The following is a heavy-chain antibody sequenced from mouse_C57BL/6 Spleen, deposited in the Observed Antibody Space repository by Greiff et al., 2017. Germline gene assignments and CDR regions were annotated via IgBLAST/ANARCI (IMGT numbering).Heavy chain of an antibody. D-gene: IGHD4-1*02. V-gene: IGHV3-6*01. CDR3: ARDPTGTFFDY. CDR1: GYSITSGYY. CDR2: ISYDGSN. J-gene: IGHJ2*01. Sequence: EVQRVESGPGLVKPSQSLSLTCSVTGYSITSGYYWNWIRQFPGNKLEWMGYISYDGSNNYNPSLKNRISITRDTSKNQFFLKLNSVTTEDTATYYCARDPTGTFFDYWGQGTTLTVSS.